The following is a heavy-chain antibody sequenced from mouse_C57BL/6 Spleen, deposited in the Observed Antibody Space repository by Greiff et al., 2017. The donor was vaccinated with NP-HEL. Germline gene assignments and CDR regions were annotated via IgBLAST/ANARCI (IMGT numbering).Heavy chain of an antibody. J-gene: IGHJ4*01. CDR1: GYTFTDYN. CDR3: ARYSPSYCYARDY. CDR2: INPNNGGT. V-gene: IGHV1-18*01. D-gene: IGHD2-12*01. Sequence: EVQLQQSGPELVKPGASVKIPCKASGYTFTDYNMDWVKQSHGKSLEWIGDINPNNGGTIYNQKFKGKATLTVDKSSRTAYMELRSLASEDTAVYYCARYSPSYCYARDYWGQGTSVTVSS.